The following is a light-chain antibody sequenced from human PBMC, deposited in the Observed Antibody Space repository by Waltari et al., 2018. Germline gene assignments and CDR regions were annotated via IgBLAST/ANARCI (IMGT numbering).Light chain of an antibody. J-gene: IGKJ2*01. V-gene: IGKV1-33*01. Sequence: DIQMTQSPSSLSASVGDRVTITCQACQDISNYLNWYQQKPGKAPKLLIYDASNLETGVPSRFSGSGSGTDFTFTISSLQPEDIATYYCQQYDNLPYTFGQGPKLEIK. CDR1: QDISNY. CDR3: QQYDNLPYT. CDR2: DAS.